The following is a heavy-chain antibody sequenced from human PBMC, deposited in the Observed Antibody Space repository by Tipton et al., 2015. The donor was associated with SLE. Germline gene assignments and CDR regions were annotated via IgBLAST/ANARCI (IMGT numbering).Heavy chain of an antibody. V-gene: IGHV4-61*01. D-gene: IGHD3-22*01. J-gene: IGHJ4*02. CDR3: ARGGTYHDSSGNIDY. CDR1: GGPINRGSYH. CDR2: VYDIEFT. Sequence: TLSLTCTVSGGPINRGSYHWSWIRQPPGKGLEWIGYVYDIEFTNYNPSLKSRVTISLDTSKNQFSLKLSSVTAADTAVYYWARGGTYHDSSGNIDYWGPGSLVTASS.